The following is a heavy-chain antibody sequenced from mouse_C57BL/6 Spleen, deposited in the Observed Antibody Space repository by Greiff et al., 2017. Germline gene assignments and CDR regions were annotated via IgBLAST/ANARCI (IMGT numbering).Heavy chain of an antibody. D-gene: IGHD2-4*01. CDR3: ARGGDYDSDY. J-gene: IGHJ2*01. CDR2: IYPGSGST. V-gene: IGHV1-55*01. Sequence: QVQLQQPGAELVKPGASVKMSCKASGYTFTSYWITWVKQRPGQGLEWIGDIYPGSGSTNYNEKFKSKATLTVDKSSSTAYMQLSSLTSEDSAVYYCARGGDYDSDYWGQGTTLTVSS. CDR1: GYTFTSYW.